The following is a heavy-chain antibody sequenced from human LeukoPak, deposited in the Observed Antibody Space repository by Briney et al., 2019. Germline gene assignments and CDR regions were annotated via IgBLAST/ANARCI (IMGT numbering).Heavy chain of an antibody. D-gene: IGHD1-26*01. V-gene: IGHV3-74*01. Sequence: GGSLRLSCAASGFTFSNYWMHWVRQAPGKGLVWVSRINSDGSSTSYADSVKGRFTISRDNAKNTLYLQMNSLRAEDTAVYYCARVSSGSYFGYYYYYMDVWGKGTTATVSS. J-gene: IGHJ6*03. CDR1: GFTFSNYW. CDR3: ARVSSGSYFGYYYYYMDV. CDR2: INSDGSST.